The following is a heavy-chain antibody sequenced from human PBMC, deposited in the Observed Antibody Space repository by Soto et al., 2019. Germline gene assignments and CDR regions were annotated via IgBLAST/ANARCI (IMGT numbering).Heavy chain of an antibody. V-gene: IGHV3-21*01. CDR1: GFTLQCYI. D-gene: IGHD3-10*01. Sequence: GGSLVPYCPASGFTLQCYIMNWVRPAPGKGMEWVSSISSSSSYIYYADSVKGRFTISRDNAKNSLYLQMNSLRAEDTAVYYCARAAEGSPNWGQGTLVTVSS. CDR2: ISSSSSYI. CDR3: ARAAEGSPN. J-gene: IGHJ4*02.